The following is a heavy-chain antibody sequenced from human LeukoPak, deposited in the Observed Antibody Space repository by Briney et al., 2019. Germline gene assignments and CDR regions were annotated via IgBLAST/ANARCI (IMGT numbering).Heavy chain of an antibody. D-gene: IGHD3-3*01. J-gene: IGHJ3*02. Sequence: PSETLSLTCTVSGGSISSGDYYWSWIRQPPGKGLEWIGYIYYSGSTYYNPSLKSRVTISVDTSKNQFSLKLSSVTAADTAVYCCARFGSDYDFWSGSPNNAFDIWGQGTMVTVSS. CDR3: ARFGSDYDFWSGSPNNAFDI. CDR1: GGSISSGDYY. V-gene: IGHV4-30-4*08. CDR2: IYYSGST.